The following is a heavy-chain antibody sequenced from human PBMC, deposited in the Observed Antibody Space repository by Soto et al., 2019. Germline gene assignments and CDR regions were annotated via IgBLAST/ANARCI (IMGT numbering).Heavy chain of an antibody. V-gene: IGHV4-38-2*02. CDR1: CFSISSGYY. CDR3: ARDWYRDGYKGGYFDY. CDR2: MYQSGTT. J-gene: IGHJ4*02. D-gene: IGHD1-26*01. Sequence: PSETLSLTCTVSCFSISSGYYWGWVRQPPVKGLECIGSMYQSGTTYYNPSLKSRVTISINPSKNQFSLKLTSVTAADTAVYYCARDWYRDGYKGGYFDYWGQGTLVTVSS.